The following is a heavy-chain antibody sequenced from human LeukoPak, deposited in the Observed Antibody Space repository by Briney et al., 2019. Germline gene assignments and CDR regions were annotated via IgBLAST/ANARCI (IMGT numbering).Heavy chain of an antibody. Sequence: SGGSLRLSCAASGFTFSSYSMNWVRQAPGKGLEWVSSISSSSSYIYYADSVKGRFTISRDNAKNSLYLQMNSLRAEDTAVYYCARDRALVPLLPDVWGQGTTVTVSS. CDR3: ARDRALVPLLPDV. V-gene: IGHV3-21*01. J-gene: IGHJ6*02. CDR1: GFTFSSYS. CDR2: ISSSSSYI. D-gene: IGHD2-2*01.